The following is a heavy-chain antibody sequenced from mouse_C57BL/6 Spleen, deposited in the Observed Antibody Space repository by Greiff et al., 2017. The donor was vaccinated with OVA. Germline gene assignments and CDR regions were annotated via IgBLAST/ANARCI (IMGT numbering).Heavy chain of an antibody. J-gene: IGHJ1*03. CDR2: ISSGSSTI. D-gene: IGHD1-1*01. V-gene: IGHV5-17*01. CDR3: ARPYGSSYDWYFDV. Sequence: EVKVVESGGGLVKPGGSLKLSCAASGFTFSDYGMHWVRQAPEKGLEWVAYISSGSSTIYYAATVTGRFTISRDNAKNTLFLQMTSLRSEDTAMYYCARPYGSSYDWYFDVWGTGTTVTVSS. CDR1: GFTFSDYG.